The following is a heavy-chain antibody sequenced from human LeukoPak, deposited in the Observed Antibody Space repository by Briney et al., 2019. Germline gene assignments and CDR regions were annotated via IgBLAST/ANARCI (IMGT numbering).Heavy chain of an antibody. CDR1: GFTFSSYS. Sequence: GGSLRLSCAASGFTFSSYSMNWVRQAPGKGLEWVSYISSSSSTIYYADSVKGRFTISRDNAKNSLYLQMNSLRAEDTAVYYCARDFVLPMVRGVIGRLDYWGQGTLVTVSS. CDR2: ISSSSSTI. V-gene: IGHV3-48*04. CDR3: ARDFVLPMVRGVIGRLDY. D-gene: IGHD3-10*01. J-gene: IGHJ4*02.